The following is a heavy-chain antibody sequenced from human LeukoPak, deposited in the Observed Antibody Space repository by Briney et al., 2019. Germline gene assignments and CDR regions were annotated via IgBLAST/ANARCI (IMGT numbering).Heavy chain of an antibody. CDR1: GMTFSTFS. V-gene: IGHV3-23*01. J-gene: IGHJ4*02. D-gene: IGHD3-10*01. Sequence: GGSLRLSCAASGMTFSTFSMNWVRQAPGKGLEWVSTVSSSGGSTIYADSVKGRFTISRDNSKNTLYLQMNSLTAEDTAVYYCAKTGYAGSGTYSYYFDYWGQGTLVTVSS. CDR2: VSSSGGST. CDR3: AKTGYAGSGTYSYYFDY.